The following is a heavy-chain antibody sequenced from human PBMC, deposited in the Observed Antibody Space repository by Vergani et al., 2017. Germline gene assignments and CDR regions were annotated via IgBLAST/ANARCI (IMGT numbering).Heavy chain of an antibody. CDR3: AKDIGSYGGYVDY. Sequence: EVQLQESGGGLVKPGGSLRVSCAASGFSFSTYSINWVRQAPGKGLEWVSTISSDGGSTYYADSVKGRFTISRDNSKNTLSLQMNSLRREDMALYYCAKDIGSYGGYVDYWGQGTLVTVSS. V-gene: IGHV3-23*01. J-gene: IGHJ4*02. CDR1: GFSFSTYS. D-gene: IGHD4/OR15-4a*01. CDR2: ISSDGGST.